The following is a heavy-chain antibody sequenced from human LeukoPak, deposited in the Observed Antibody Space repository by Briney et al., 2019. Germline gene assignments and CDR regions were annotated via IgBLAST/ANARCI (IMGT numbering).Heavy chain of an antibody. CDR1: GYTFTSYY. V-gene: IGHV1-46*01. J-gene: IGHJ6*03. D-gene: IGHD3-22*01. CDR2: INPSGGST. Sequence: ASVKVSCKASGYTFTSYYMHWVRQAPGQGLEWMGIINPSGGSTSYAQKFQGRVTMTRDMSTSTVYMELSSLRSEDTAVYYCARGTYYYDSSGYYYSGLYYYYMDVWGKGTTVTVSS. CDR3: ARGTYYYDSSGYYYSGLYYYYMDV.